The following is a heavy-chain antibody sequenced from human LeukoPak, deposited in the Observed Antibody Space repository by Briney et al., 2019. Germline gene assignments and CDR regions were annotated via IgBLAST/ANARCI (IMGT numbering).Heavy chain of an antibody. CDR2: ISASGAT. CDR3: AEVRTVPRATMAGDFGY. Sequence: QPGGSLRLSCAASGITFSRYAMSWVRQAPGKGLEWVSGISASGATYDADSVKGRFTISRDNSKNTLYLQMHSLRAEDTAVYYCAEVRTVPRATMAGDFGYWGQGTLVTVSS. V-gene: IGHV3-23*01. CDR1: GITFSRYA. D-gene: IGHD3-10*01. J-gene: IGHJ4*02.